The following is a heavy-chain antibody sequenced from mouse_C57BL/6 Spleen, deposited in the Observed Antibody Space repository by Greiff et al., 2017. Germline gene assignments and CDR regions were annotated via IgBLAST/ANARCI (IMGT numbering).Heavy chain of an antibody. CDR1: GFTFSSYA. Sequence: EVKVVESGGGLVKPGGSLKLSCAASGFTFSSYAMSWVRQTPEKRLEWVATISDGGSYTYYPDNVKGRFTISRDNAKNNLYLQMSHLKSEDTAMYYCARAITPYAMDYWGQGTSVTVSS. J-gene: IGHJ4*01. CDR2: ISDGGSYT. D-gene: IGHD1-1*01. V-gene: IGHV5-4*03. CDR3: ARAITPYAMDY.